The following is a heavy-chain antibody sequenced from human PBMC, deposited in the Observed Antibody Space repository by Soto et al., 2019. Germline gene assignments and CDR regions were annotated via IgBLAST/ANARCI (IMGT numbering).Heavy chain of an antibody. CDR1: GYTFTSHG. CDR3: ASMGRGSNIDDTHYIDV. J-gene: IGHJ6*03. Sequence: QVQLVQSGAEVKKPGASVKVSCKASGYTFTSHGISWVRQAPGQGLEWMGWISAYNGDTNYAQKSLGRVKVTSDKYTSTACKELRSLRSDDTAGYYCASMGRGSNIDDTHYIDVWGNGTKDTVSS. CDR2: ISAYNGDT. V-gene: IGHV1-18*01. D-gene: IGHD3-10*01.